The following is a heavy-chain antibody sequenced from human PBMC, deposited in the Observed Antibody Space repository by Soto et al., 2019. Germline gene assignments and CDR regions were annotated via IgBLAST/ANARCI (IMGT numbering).Heavy chain of an antibody. CDR1: GYSFTSYW. Sequence: PGESLKISCKGSGYSFTSYWISWVRQMPGKGLEWMGRIDPIDFYTNYSPSFQGHVTISADKSISTAYLQWSSLKASDTAMYYCARSPFYAADYWGQGTLVTVSS. CDR3: ARSPFYAADY. J-gene: IGHJ4*02. D-gene: IGHD3-16*01. V-gene: IGHV5-10-1*01. CDR2: IDPIDFYT.